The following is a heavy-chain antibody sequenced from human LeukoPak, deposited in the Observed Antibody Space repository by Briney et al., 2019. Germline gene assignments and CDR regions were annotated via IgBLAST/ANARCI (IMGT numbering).Heavy chain of an antibody. V-gene: IGHV4-38-2*02. Sequence: SETLSLTCTVSGYSISSGYYWGWIRQPPGKGLEWIGSIYHSGSTYYNPSLKSRVTISVDTSENQFSLKLSSVTAADTAVYYCARASKTYYYDSSGYYYFDYWGQGTLVTVSS. J-gene: IGHJ4*02. CDR1: GYSISSGYY. CDR3: ARASKTYYYDSSGYYYFDY. D-gene: IGHD3-22*01. CDR2: IYHSGST.